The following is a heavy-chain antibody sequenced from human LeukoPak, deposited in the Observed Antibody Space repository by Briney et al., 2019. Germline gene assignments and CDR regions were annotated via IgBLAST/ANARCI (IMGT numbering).Heavy chain of an antibody. CDR1: GFTFSSYG. V-gene: IGHV3-30*18. CDR2: ISYDGSNK. CDR3: AKGLKGYCSSTSCPYFDY. Sequence: PGRSLRLSCAASGFTFSSYGMHWVRQAPGKGLEWVAVISYDGSNKYYADSVKGRFTISRDNSKNTLYLQMNSLRAEDTAVYYCAKGLKGYCSSTSCPYFDYWGQGTLVTVSS. J-gene: IGHJ4*02. D-gene: IGHD2-2*01.